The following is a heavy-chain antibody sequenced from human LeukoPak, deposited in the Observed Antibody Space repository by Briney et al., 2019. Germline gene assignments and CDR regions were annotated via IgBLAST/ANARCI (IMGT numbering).Heavy chain of an antibody. V-gene: IGHV3-9*01. J-gene: IGHJ4*02. Sequence: GGSLRLSCAASGFTFDDYAMPWVRQAPGKGLEWVSGISWNSGSIGYADSVKGRFTISRDNSKNTLYLQMNSLRAEDTAVYYCASGLLHYDILTGLDYWGQGTLVTVSS. CDR3: ASGLLHYDILTGLDY. CDR2: ISWNSGSI. D-gene: IGHD3-9*01. CDR1: GFTFDDYA.